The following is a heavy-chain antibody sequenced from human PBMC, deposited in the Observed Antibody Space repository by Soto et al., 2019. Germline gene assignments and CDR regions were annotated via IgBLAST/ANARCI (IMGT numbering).Heavy chain of an antibody. CDR3: TRHGRYFDRNDY. D-gene: IGHD3-9*01. J-gene: IGHJ4*02. V-gene: IGHV3-73*02. Sequence: EVQLVESGGGLVQPGGSLKLSCAASGFTFSGSAMHWVRQASGKGLEWVGRIRSKANSYATAYAASVKGRFTISRDDSKNTAYLQMNSPKTEDTAVYYCTRHGRYFDRNDYWGQGTLVTVSS. CDR2: IRSKANSYAT. CDR1: GFTFSGSA.